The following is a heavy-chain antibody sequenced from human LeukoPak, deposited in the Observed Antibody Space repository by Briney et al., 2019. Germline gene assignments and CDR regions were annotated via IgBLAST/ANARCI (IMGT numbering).Heavy chain of an antibody. V-gene: IGHV4-39*07. J-gene: IGHJ4*02. CDR2: IYSNGNT. Sequence: SETLSLTCSVSGGSISSSGHYWGWIRQSPEKRLDWIGSIYSNGNTYYNPSVKSRVTISVDTSKNQFSLKLTSVTAAETAVYYCARSATVTTGYFDYWGQGALVTVSS. D-gene: IGHD4-17*01. CDR1: GGSISSSGHY. CDR3: ARSATVTTGYFDY.